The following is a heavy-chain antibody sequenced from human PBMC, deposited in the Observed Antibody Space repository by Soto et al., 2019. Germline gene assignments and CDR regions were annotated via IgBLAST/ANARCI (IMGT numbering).Heavy chain of an antibody. V-gene: IGHV3-33*01. Sequence: ESVGGVVQPGRSLRLSCAASGFTFSSYGMHWVRQAPGKGLEWVAVIWYDGSNKYYADSVKGRFTISRDNSKNTLYLQMNSLRAEDTAVYYCARTAMVTRGMDVWGQGTTVTVSS. CDR3: ARTAMVTRGMDV. D-gene: IGHD5-18*01. J-gene: IGHJ6*02. CDR1: GFTFSSYG. CDR2: IWYDGSNK.